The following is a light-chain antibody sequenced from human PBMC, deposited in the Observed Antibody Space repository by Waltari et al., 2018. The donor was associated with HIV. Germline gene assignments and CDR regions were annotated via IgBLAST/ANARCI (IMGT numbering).Light chain of an antibody. Sequence: SYELTQSPSVSVSPGQTARTTCSGHALPKAYVYWYQHKSGQAPVVVMDKDNERPSGIPERFSGSSSGTTVTLTLSGVQAEDEADYYCQSVDSYDTTMIFGGGTKLFVL. CDR3: QSVDSYDTTMI. V-gene: IGLV3-25*03. J-gene: IGLJ2*01. CDR2: KDN. CDR1: ALPKAY.